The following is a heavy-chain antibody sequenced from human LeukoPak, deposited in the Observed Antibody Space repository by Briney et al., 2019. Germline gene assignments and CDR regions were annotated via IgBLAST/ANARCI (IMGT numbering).Heavy chain of an antibody. CDR1: GVSISGYS. V-gene: IGHV4-59*08. Sequence: SETLCLSCAVSGVSISGYSWSWIRQPPGKGLEWVWYIYYTGYTNYNASLKSRVTTSVDTSKNQFSLKLSSVTVADTAVYYCARQGVQYLAVAGTFDYWGQGTLVTVSS. CDR2: IYYTGYT. J-gene: IGHJ4*02. D-gene: IGHD6-19*01. CDR3: ARQGVQYLAVAGTFDY.